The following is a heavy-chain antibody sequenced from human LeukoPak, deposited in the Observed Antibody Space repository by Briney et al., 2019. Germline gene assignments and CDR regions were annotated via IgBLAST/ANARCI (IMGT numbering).Heavy chain of an antibody. V-gene: IGHV1-18*01. J-gene: IGHJ6*03. CDR3: ARANRGYYDSSGYYYVGYYYYMDV. CDR1: GYTFTSYG. CDR2: ISAYNGNT. Sequence: ASVKVSCKASGYTFTSYGISWVRQAPGQGLEWVGWISAYNGNTNYAQKLQGRVTMTTDTSTSTAYMELRSLRSDDTAVYYCARANRGYYDSSGYYYVGYYYYMDVWGKGTTVTVSS. D-gene: IGHD3-22*01.